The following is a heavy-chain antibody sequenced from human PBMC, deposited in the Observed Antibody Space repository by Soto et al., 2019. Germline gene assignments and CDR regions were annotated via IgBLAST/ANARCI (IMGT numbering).Heavy chain of an antibody. CDR3: ARGGYGRRGYYYYMDV. CDR2: INHSGST. D-gene: IGHD3-10*01. Sequence: SETLSLTCAVYGGSFSGYYWSWIRQPPGKGLEWIGEINHSGSTNYNPSLKSRVTISVDTSKNQFSLKLSSVTAADTAVYYCARGGYGRRGYYYYMDVWGKGTTVTVSS. V-gene: IGHV4-34*01. CDR1: GGSFSGYY. J-gene: IGHJ6*03.